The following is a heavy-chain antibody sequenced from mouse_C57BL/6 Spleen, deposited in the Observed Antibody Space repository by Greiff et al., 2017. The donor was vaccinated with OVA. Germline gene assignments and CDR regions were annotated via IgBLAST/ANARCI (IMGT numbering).Heavy chain of an antibody. CDR3: ARGPLAY. V-gene: IGHV5-4*03. J-gene: IGHJ3*01. CDR2: ISDGGSYT. Sequence: EVNVVESGGGLVKPGGSLKLSCAASGFTFSSYAMSWVRQTPEKRLEWVATISDGGSYTYYPDNVKGRFTISRDNAKNNLYLQMSHLKSEDTAMYYCARGPLAYWGQGTLVTVSA. CDR1: GFTFSSYA.